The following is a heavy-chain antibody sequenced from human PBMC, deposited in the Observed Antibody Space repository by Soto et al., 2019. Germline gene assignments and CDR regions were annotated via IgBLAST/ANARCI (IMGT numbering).Heavy chain of an antibody. Sequence: ASVKVSCKASGGTFSSYAISWVRQAPGQGLEWMGGIIPIFGTANYAQKFQGRVTITADESTSTAYMELSSLRSEDTAVYYCARSRLVAVNWELPPQMYFYGMGVWGQGTTVTVSS. D-gene: IGHD1-26*01. J-gene: IGHJ6*02. CDR2: IIPIFGTA. V-gene: IGHV1-69*13. CDR3: ARSRLVAVNWELPPQMYFYGMGV. CDR1: GGTFSSYA.